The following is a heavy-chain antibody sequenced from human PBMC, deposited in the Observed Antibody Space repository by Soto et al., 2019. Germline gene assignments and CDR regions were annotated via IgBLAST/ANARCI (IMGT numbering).Heavy chain of an antibody. V-gene: IGHV1-18*04. D-gene: IGHD4-17*01. CDR2: ISAYNGKT. CDR3: ARDYLHDYGDYPNWFDP. CDR1: GYTFTSYG. J-gene: IGHJ5*02. Sequence: QVQLVQSGAEVKKPGASVKVSCKASGYTFTSYGISWVRQAPGQGPEWMGWISAYNGKTNYAQKLQGRVTMTTDTSTSTAYMELRSLRSDDTAVYYCARDYLHDYGDYPNWFDPCGQGTLVTVSS.